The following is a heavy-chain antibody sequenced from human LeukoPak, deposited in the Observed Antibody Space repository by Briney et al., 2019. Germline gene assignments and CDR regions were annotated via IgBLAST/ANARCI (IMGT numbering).Heavy chain of an antibody. D-gene: IGHD6-25*01. Sequence: PSETLSLTCTVSGGSLSSSSYYWGWVRQPPGKGLECIGSIYYSGSTYYSPSLKSRVTISVDTSKNQFSLKLSSVTAADTAVYYCARRASGYWYFDLWGRGTLVTVSS. J-gene: IGHJ2*01. CDR3: ARRASGYWYFDL. CDR2: IYYSGST. CDR1: GGSLSSSSYY. V-gene: IGHV4-39*01.